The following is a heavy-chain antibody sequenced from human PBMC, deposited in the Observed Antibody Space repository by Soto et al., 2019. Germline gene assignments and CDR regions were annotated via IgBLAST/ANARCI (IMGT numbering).Heavy chain of an antibody. CDR1: GDSIRSTTYY. V-gene: IGHV4-39*01. CDR2: IYYSGRT. CDR3: ATHNWNLDP. J-gene: IGHJ1*01. Sequence: SETLSLTCSVSGDSIRSTTYYWGWIRQPPGKGLEWIGSIYYSGRTNYNPSLKGRVSISIDMSKNQFSLKLSSVTAADTAVYYCATHNWNLDPWGQGILVTVSS. D-gene: IGHD1-7*01.